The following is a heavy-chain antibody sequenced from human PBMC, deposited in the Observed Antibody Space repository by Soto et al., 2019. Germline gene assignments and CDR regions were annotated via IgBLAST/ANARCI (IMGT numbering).Heavy chain of an antibody. V-gene: IGHV4-34*01. CDR2: MNHGGTT. D-gene: IGHD2-2*01. CDR1: GGSFSGYY. J-gene: IGHJ6*02. CDR3: ARGVYCSSTSCYWGMDV. Sequence: LSLTCAVYGGSFSGYYWSWIRQPPGKGLEWIGEMNHGGTTNYNPSLKSRVTLSVDTSKNQFSLKLNSVTAADTAVYYCARGVYCSSTSCYWGMDVWGQGTTVTVSS.